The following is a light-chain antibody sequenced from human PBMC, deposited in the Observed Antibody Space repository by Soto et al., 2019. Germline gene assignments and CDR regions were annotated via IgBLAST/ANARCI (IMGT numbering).Light chain of an antibody. CDR2: KAT. CDR1: QSIGSW. V-gene: IGKV1-5*03. Sequence: DIPMTQSPSTLPASVGDRVTVACRASQSIGSWLAWYQQKPGHAPKLLIYKATTLESDVPSRFSGSGSGTDFTLTIASLQPDDFATYYCQRYADYSSFGQGPRVE. J-gene: IGKJ1*01. CDR3: QRYADYSS.